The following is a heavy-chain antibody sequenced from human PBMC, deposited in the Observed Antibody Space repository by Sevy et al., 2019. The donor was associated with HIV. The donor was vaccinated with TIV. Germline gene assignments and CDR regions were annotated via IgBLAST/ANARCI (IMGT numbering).Heavy chain of an antibody. J-gene: IGHJ4*02. CDR2: IIWNGGSK. CDR1: GFTFDDYG. D-gene: IGHD2-21*02. CDR3: AREKSCGGACYHFDY. V-gene: IGHV3-20*04. Sequence: GGSLRLSCVASGFTFDDYGMSWVRQVPGKGLEWVSSIIWNGGSKTYADSVKGRFIISRDNGKNSLYLQMNSLRAEDTALYFCAREKSCGGACYHFDYWCQGTLVTVSS.